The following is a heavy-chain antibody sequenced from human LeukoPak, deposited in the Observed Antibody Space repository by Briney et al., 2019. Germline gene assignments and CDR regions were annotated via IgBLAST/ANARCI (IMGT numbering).Heavy chain of an antibody. D-gene: IGHD2-2*01. J-gene: IGHJ6*03. CDR2: IYPDDSDT. V-gene: IGHV5-51*01. CDR3: ARSFTSGRYMDV. Sequence: GESLKISCKGSGYSFTTYWIGWVRQMPGKGLDWVEIIYPDDSDTRYSPSFQGQVTISADKSISTAYLQWSSLKASDTAMYYCARSFTSGRYMDVWGKGTTVTVS. CDR1: GYSFTTYW.